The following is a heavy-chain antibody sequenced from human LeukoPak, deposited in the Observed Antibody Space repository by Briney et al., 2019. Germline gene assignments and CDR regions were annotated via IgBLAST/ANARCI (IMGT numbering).Heavy chain of an antibody. D-gene: IGHD3-22*01. V-gene: IGHV4-39*01. Sequence: PSETLSLTCTVSGGSISSSSYYWGWIRQPPGKGLEWIGSIYSGSTTYYNPSLKSRVTISVDTSKNQFSLKLSSVTAADTAVYYCARLAYYDSSGYPFDYWGQGTLVTASS. CDR1: GGSISSSSYY. CDR2: IYSGSTT. CDR3: ARLAYYDSSGYPFDY. J-gene: IGHJ4*02.